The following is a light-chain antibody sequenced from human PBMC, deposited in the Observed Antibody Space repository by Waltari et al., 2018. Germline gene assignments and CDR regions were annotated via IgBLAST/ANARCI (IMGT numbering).Light chain of an antibody. Sequence: EIVLTQSPATLSLSPGERATLSCRASQSVSSYLAWYQQRPGQAPRLLIYDASNRASGIQPRFSGSGSGTDFTLTISSLEPEDVAVYYCQQYYSSPLTFGQGTKVEIK. CDR1: QSVSSY. J-gene: IGKJ1*01. CDR3: QQYYSSPLT. CDR2: DAS. V-gene: IGKV3-11*01.